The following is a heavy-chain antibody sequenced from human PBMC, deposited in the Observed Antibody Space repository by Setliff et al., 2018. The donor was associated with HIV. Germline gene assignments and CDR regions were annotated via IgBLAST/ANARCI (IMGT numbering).Heavy chain of an antibody. D-gene: IGHD7-27*01. CDR3: ARSTHWESRGFDY. J-gene: IGHJ4*02. V-gene: IGHV3-21*01. Sequence: KPGGSLRLSCAASGFSVSSNYMNWVRQAPGKGLEWVSSISSSSNNINYADSVKGRFTISRDSAKNSLYLQMKSLRDEDTAVYYCARSTHWESRGFDYWGQGTLVTVSS. CDR1: GFSVSSNY. CDR2: ISSSSNNI.